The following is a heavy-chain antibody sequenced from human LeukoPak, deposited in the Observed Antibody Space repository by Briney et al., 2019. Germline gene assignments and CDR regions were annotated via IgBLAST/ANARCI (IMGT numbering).Heavy chain of an antibody. CDR3: ARDGRPTVTDY. J-gene: IGHJ4*02. D-gene: IGHD4-17*01. V-gene: IGHV3-53*01. CDR1: GFTVSSNY. CDR2: IYSGGST. Sequence: PGGSLRLSCAASGFTVSSNYMSWVRQAPRKGLEWVSVIYSGGSTYYADSVKGRFTISRDNSKNTLYLQMNSLRAEDTAVYYCARDGRPTVTDYWGQGTLVTVSS.